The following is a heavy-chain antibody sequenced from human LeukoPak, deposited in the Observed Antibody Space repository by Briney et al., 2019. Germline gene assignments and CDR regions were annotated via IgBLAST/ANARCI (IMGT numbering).Heavy chain of an antibody. CDR1: GFTFSSYA. CDR3: AKDVGTAALFVWYFDV. V-gene: IGHV3-23*01. Sequence: GGSLRLSCAASGFTFSSYAMSWVRQAPGKGLEWVSAISGSGGSTYYADSVRGRFTISRDNSENTLYLQMNSLRAEDTAIYYCAKDVGTAALFVWYFDVWGRGTLVTVSS. CDR2: ISGSGGST. D-gene: IGHD6-13*01. J-gene: IGHJ2*01.